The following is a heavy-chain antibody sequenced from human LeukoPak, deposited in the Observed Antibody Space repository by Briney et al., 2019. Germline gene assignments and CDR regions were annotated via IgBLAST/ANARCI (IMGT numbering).Heavy chain of an antibody. Sequence: ASVKVSCKASGYTFTSHAISWVRRAPGQGLEWMGWISAYNGNTNYAQKFQGRVTMTTDTSTTTAYMELRSLRYDDTAVYYCARDGAVAGEFDYWGQGTLVTVSS. CDR3: ARDGAVAGEFDY. CDR2: ISAYNGNT. D-gene: IGHD6-19*01. V-gene: IGHV1-18*04. J-gene: IGHJ4*02. CDR1: GYTFTSHA.